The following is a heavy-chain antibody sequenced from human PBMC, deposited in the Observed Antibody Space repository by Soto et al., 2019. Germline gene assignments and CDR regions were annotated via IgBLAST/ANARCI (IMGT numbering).Heavy chain of an antibody. CDR2: ISGSGGTI. CDR3: ARETGLRSSGWSYYFDF. J-gene: IGHJ4*02. V-gene: IGHV3-48*02. CDR1: GFTLSSYS. Sequence: EVQLVESGGGLVQPGGSLRLSCAASGFTLSSYSMHWVRQAPGKGLEWVSYISGSGGTIYYADSVKGRFTLSRDYAKTALSVQMNSLRDEDTAVYFCARETGLRSSGWSYYFDFWVQGTRVTVSS. D-gene: IGHD6-19*01.